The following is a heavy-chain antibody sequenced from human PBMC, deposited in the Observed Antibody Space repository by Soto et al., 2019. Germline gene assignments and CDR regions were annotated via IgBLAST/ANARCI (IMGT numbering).Heavy chain of an antibody. J-gene: IGHJ6*02. CDR2: IIPIFGTA. CDR3: ARDPRYYDILTGYLVLGYYGMDV. Sequence: ASVKVSCKASGGIFSSYAISWVRQAPGQGLEWMGGIIPIFGTANYAQKFQGRVTITADKSTSTAYMELSSLRSEDTAVYYCARDPRYYDILTGYLVLGYYGMDVWGQGTTVTVSS. D-gene: IGHD3-9*01. V-gene: IGHV1-69*06. CDR1: GGIFSSYA.